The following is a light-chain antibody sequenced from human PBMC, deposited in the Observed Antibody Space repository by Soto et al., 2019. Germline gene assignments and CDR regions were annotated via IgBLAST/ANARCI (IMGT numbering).Light chain of an antibody. CDR1: SSDVGDYNY. CDR2: DVS. V-gene: IGLV2-11*01. J-gene: IGLJ1*01. CDR3: CSYAGSYTYV. Sequence: QSALTQPRSVSGSPGQSVTISCTGTSSDVGDYNYVSWYQQHPGKAPKVMIYDVSKWPSGVPDRFSGSKSGNTASLTISGLQAEDEADYYCCSYAGSYTYVFGTGTKLTVL.